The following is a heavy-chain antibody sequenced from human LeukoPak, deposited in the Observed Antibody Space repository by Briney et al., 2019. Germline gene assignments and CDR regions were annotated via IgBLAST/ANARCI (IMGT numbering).Heavy chain of an antibody. D-gene: IGHD3-10*01. V-gene: IGHV4-34*01. CDR2: INHSGST. CDR3: ARARITMVRGVIIDY. CDR1: GGSFSGYY. Sequence: SETLSLTRAVNGGSFSGYYWSWIRQPPGKGLEWIGEINHSGSTNYNPSLKSRVTISVDTSKNQFSLKLSSVTAADTAVYYCARARITMVRGVIIDYWGQGTLVTVSS. J-gene: IGHJ4*02.